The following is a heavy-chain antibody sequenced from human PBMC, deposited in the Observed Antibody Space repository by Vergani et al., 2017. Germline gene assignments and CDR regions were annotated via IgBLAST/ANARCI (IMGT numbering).Heavy chain of an antibody. D-gene: IGHD3-10*01. CDR1: GYTFSTYG. CDR2: ISAYNGNT. J-gene: IGHJ4*02. V-gene: IGHV1-18*01. CDR3: AVRPRVNLVGGGIVTKRTFDY. Sequence: QVQLVQSGAEVKKPGASVKVSCKASGYTFSTYGISWVRQPPGQGLEWMGWISAYNGNTNYPEKFQGRLTMTTDTSTRTAYMELRSLRSDDTAVYYCAVRPRVNLVGGGIVTKRTFDYWSQGSLVTVSS.